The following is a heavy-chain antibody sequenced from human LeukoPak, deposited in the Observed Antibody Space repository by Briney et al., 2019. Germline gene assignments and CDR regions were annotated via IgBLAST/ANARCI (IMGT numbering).Heavy chain of an antibody. CDR3: ARDPADYYDSSGYYYYYYGMDV. Sequence: GGSLRLSCAASGFTFSSYEMNWVRQAPGKGLEWVSYISSSGSTIYYADSVKGRFTISRDNAKNSLYLQMNSLRAEDTAVYHCARDPADYYDSSGYYYYYYGMDVWGQGTTVTVSS. D-gene: IGHD3-22*01. V-gene: IGHV3-48*03. CDR2: ISSSGSTI. J-gene: IGHJ6*02. CDR1: GFTFSSYE.